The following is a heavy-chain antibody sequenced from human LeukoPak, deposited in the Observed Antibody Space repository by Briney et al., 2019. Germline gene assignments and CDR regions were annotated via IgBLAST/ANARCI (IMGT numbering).Heavy chain of an antibody. D-gene: IGHD3-10*01. Sequence: GGSLRLSCAASGFTFSSYGMHWVRQAPGKGLEWVAFIRYDGSNKYYADSVKGRFTISRDNSKNTLYLQMNSLRAEDTAVYYCAKPYYYGSGTYYDYWGQGTLVTVSS. V-gene: IGHV3-30*02. J-gene: IGHJ4*02. CDR2: IRYDGSNK. CDR1: GFTFSSYG. CDR3: AKPYYYGSGTYYDY.